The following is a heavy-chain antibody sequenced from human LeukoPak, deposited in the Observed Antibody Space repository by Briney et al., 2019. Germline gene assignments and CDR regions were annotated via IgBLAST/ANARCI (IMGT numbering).Heavy chain of an antibody. CDR3: ARVGGYSHGFVDI. J-gene: IGHJ3*02. D-gene: IGHD5-18*01. CDR2: INHSGST. CDR1: GGSISSSSYY. Sequence: SETLSLTCTVSGGSISSSSYYWGWIRQPPGKGLEWIGEINHSGSTNYNPSLKSRVTISVDTSKNQFSLKLSSVTAADTAVYYCARVGGYSHGFVDIWGQGTMVTVSS. V-gene: IGHV4-39*07.